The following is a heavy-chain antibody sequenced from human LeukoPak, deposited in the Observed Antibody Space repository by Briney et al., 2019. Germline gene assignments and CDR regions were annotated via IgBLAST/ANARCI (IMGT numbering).Heavy chain of an antibody. V-gene: IGHV3-15*01. CDR1: GFTFSKAW. CDR2: IKSKTDGGTT. CDR3: TTITMIREHEDY. Sequence: GGSLRLSCAASGFTFSKAWMSWVRQAPGKGLEWVGRIKSKTDGGTTDYAAPVKGGFTISRDDSRNTLSLQMNSLKTEDTAVYYCTTITMIREHEDYWGQGTLVTVSS. D-gene: IGHD3-10*01. J-gene: IGHJ4*02.